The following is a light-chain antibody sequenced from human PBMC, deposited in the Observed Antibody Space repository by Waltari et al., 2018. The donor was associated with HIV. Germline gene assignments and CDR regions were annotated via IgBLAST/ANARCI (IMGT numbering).Light chain of an antibody. CDR2: EVS. J-gene: IGLJ1*01. V-gene: IGLV2-14*01. Sequence: QSSLTPPASLSASPGQSITISCTGTSSAVCGYKSLYSYPPPPGKAPKLMIYEVSKRPSGVSNLFSGSKSGNTASLTISGLQAEDEADYYCSSYASSSTPYVFGTGTKVTVL. CDR3: SSYASSSTPYV. CDR1: SSAVCGYKS.